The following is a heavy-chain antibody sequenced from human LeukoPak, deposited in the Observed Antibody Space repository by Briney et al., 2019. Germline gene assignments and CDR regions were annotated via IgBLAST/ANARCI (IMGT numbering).Heavy chain of an antibody. J-gene: IGHJ3*02. CDR3: ARYGFSTVWQGGWHAFDI. CDR2: INPTTGDT. Sequence: ASVKVSCKASGYTFTSYYMHWVRQAPGQGLEWMGIINPTTGDTTYAQKFQGRLTMTRDMSTRTVYMELSSLTSEDTAVFYCARYGFSTVWQGGWHAFDIWGQGTVVTVSS. D-gene: IGHD6-13*01. CDR1: GYTFTSYY. V-gene: IGHV1-46*01.